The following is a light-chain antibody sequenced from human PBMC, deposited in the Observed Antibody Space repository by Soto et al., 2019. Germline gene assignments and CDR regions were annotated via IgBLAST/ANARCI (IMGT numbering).Light chain of an antibody. CDR1: SSDVGGYNH. Sequence: QSALTPPASVTGSPGQSITISCTGTSSDVGGYNHVSWYQQYQGTAPKLILSEVINRPSGISDRFSGSKSGNTASLTISGLQPDDEADYYCSSYTIRRSWVFGGGTKRTVL. V-gene: IGLV2-14*01. CDR2: EVI. CDR3: SSYTIRRSWV. J-gene: IGLJ3*02.